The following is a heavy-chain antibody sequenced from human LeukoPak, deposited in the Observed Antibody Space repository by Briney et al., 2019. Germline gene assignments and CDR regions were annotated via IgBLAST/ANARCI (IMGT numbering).Heavy chain of an antibody. CDR2: ISHSGST. Sequence: SETLSLTCSVSADSMMNFYWSWIRQPPGKGLEWIGYISHSGSTDYNPSLKSRGTISVNTSKYQFSLKLRSVTAADTAVYYCARFAEGAFDIWGQGTMVTVSS. J-gene: IGHJ3*02. CDR1: ADSMMNFY. CDR3: ARFAEGAFDI. V-gene: IGHV4-59*01.